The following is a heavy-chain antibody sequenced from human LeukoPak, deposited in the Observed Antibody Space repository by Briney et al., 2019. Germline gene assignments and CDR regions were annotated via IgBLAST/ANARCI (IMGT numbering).Heavy chain of an antibody. J-gene: IGHJ4*02. CDR3: AKQRSEVVVAATNY. D-gene: IGHD2-15*01. CDR1: GFTFSGYA. V-gene: IGHV3-23*01. Sequence: PGGSLRLSCAASGFTFSGYAMTWVRQAPGKGLEWVSSITGGGDTTYYADSVRGRFTISRDNSKNTLSVRMNSLRAEDTAVYYCAKQRSEVVVAATNYWGQGTLVTVSS. CDR2: ITGGGDTT.